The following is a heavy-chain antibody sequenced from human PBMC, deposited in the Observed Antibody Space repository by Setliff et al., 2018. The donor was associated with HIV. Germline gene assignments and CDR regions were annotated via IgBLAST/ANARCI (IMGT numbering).Heavy chain of an antibody. J-gene: IGHJ4*02. D-gene: IGHD2-21*02. CDR1: GASISSYY. Sequence: SETLSLTCTVSGASISSYYWSWIRQPPGKGLEWIGYVYYSGSTNYNPSLKSRVIISVDTSKNQFSLRLNSVTAADTAVYYCARQGNIVVVTSFDYWGQGTLVTVSS. CDR3: ARQGNIVVVTSFDY. CDR2: VYYSGST. V-gene: IGHV4-59*08.